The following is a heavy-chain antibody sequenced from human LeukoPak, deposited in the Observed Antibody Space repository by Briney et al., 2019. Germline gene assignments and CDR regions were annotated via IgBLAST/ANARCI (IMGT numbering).Heavy chain of an antibody. D-gene: IGHD6-19*01. Sequence: GGSLRLSCAASGFTVSSNSMNWVRQAPGKGLQWVSVIYSGGNTYYADSVKGRFTISRDNSKNTLYLQMSSLGAEDTAVYYCARDLSSGWYNWGQGTLVTVSS. CDR3: ARDLSSGWYN. J-gene: IGHJ4*02. CDR1: GFTVSSNS. CDR2: IYSGGNT. V-gene: IGHV3-53*01.